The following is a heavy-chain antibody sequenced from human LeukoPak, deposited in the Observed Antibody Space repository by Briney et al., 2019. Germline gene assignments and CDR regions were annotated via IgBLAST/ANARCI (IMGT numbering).Heavy chain of an antibody. CDR2: ISSSSSYI. CDR1: GFTFSGYS. V-gene: IGHV3-21*01. CDR3: ARPYGDYLYYFDY. Sequence: GGSLRLSCAASGFTFSGYSMNWVRQAPGKGLEWVSSISSSSSYIYYADSVKGRFTISRDNAKNSLYLQMNSLRAEDTAVYYCARPYGDYLYYFDYWGQATLVTVSS. J-gene: IGHJ4*02. D-gene: IGHD4-17*01.